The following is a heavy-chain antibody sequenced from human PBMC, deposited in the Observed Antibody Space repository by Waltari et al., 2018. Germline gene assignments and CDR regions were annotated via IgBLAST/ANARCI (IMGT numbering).Heavy chain of an antibody. J-gene: IGHJ4*02. V-gene: IGHV4-4*02. Sequence: QVQLQESGQGLVKPSGTLSLTCAVSGDSISGNYWWSWFRQSPEKGLEWIGQVHHSGKTHYNPSLQSRVTISVDKPKNQFSLNLNSVTGADTAVYYCAGDRAIGLFFDYWGRGTLVTVSS. CDR2: VHHSGKT. CDR3: AGDRAIGLFFDY. CDR1: GDSISGNYW. D-gene: IGHD2-2*01.